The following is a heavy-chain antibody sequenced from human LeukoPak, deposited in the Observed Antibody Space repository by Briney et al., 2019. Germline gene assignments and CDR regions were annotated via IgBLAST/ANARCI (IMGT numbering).Heavy chain of an antibody. V-gene: IGHV3-21*01. CDR2: VSDISRHI. Sequence: PGGSLRLSCAASGFTFNSFSMNWVRQAPGKGREWVSSVSDISRHIFYSDSVRGRFTISRDNAKNSLSLQVNSLRADDTAVYYCARVGSTVAAGTPDYWGQGTLVTVSS. D-gene: IGHD6-13*01. CDR1: GFTFNSFS. CDR3: ARVGSTVAAGTPDY. J-gene: IGHJ4*02.